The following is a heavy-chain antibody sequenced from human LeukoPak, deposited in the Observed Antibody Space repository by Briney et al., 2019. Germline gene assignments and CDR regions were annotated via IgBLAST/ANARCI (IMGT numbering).Heavy chain of an antibody. Sequence: SETLSLTCTVSGGSLSSYYWSWIRQPPGKGLEWIGYIYYSGSTNYNPSLKSRVTISVDTSKNQFSLKLSSVTAADTAVYYCARQGSGDYVWGSYRAFDYWGQGTLVTVSS. D-gene: IGHD3-16*02. CDR1: GGSLSSYY. J-gene: IGHJ4*02. CDR2: IYYSGST. CDR3: ARQGSGDYVWGSYRAFDY. V-gene: IGHV4-59*08.